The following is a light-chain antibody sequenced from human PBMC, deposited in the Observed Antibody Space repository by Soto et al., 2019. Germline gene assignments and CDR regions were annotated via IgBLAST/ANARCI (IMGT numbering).Light chain of an antibody. CDR2: GNS. V-gene: IGLV1-40*01. J-gene: IGLJ2*01. CDR3: QSYDSSLSVV. Sequence: QSVLTQPPSVSGAPGQRVTISCTGSSSNIGAGYDVHWYQQLPGTAPKLLIYGNSNRPSGVPDRFSGSKSGTSASLAITGLRAEHGADNYCQSYDSSLSVVFGGGTKLTAL. CDR1: SSNIGAGYD.